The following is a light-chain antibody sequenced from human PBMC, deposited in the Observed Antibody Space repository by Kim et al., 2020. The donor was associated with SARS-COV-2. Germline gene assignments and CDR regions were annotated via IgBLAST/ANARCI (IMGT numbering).Light chain of an antibody. Sequence: LSPGERATLSCRASQSVNSRFLGWYQQKPGQAPRLLIYGVSTRATGIPDRFTGSGSGTDFTLTISRLEPEDFGVYYCQQFGSPYTFGQGTKVDIK. J-gene: IGKJ2*01. V-gene: IGKV3-20*01. CDR1: QSVNSRF. CDR3: QQFGSPYT. CDR2: GVS.